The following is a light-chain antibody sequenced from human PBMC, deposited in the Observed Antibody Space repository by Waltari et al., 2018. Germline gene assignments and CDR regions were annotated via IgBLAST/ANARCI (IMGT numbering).Light chain of an antibody. CDR2: DAV. CDR1: QDIRNF. V-gene: IGKV1-33*01. Sequence: DIQMTQSPPSLFASIGARVTLTCQANQDIRNFLNWYQQKPGKAPELLIYDAVKLQTGVPSRFSGGGSGSHFTLTVRGLQSEDIATYYCQQYDNLPWTFGRGTKVELK. CDR3: QQYDNLPWT. J-gene: IGKJ1*01.